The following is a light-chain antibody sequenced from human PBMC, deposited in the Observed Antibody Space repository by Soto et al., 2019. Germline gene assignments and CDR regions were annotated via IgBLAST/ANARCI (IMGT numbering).Light chain of an antibody. Sequence: EIPMTQSPSTLSASVGDRVTITCRASQSISSWLAWYQQKPGKAPKLLIYDASSLESGVPSRFSGSGSGTEFTLTISSLQPDDFATYYCQQYRTFGQGTNV. CDR2: DAS. J-gene: IGKJ1*01. CDR1: QSISSW. V-gene: IGKV1-5*01. CDR3: QQYRT.